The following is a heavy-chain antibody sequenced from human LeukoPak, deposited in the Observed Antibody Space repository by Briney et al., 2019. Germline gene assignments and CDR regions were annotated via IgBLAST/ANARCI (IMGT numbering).Heavy chain of an antibody. D-gene: IGHD2-21*02. Sequence: SETLSLTCTVSSGSISSGDYYWSWIRQPPGKGLEWIGYISYTGTTYYNPSLRSRVTISEDTSKNLFSLKLNSVTAADTAVYYCARLGTAPFDYWGQGTLVTVSP. V-gene: IGHV4-30-4*08. CDR3: ARLGTAPFDY. CDR2: ISYTGTT. J-gene: IGHJ4*02. CDR1: SGSISSGDYY.